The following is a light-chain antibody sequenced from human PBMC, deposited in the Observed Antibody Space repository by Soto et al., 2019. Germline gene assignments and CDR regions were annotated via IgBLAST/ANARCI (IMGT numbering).Light chain of an antibody. J-gene: IGKJ5*01. CDR1: QALNNY. Sequence: DIQMTQSPSSLSASVRDRVTITCRASQALNNYLAWFQQKPGKAPQSLIFAASSLQIGVPSNFSDSGSGTDFTFTSSSLRPEDFATYYCQRYNNYPIAFGQGTRLEIK. V-gene: IGKV1-16*02. CDR3: QRYNNYPIA. CDR2: AAS.